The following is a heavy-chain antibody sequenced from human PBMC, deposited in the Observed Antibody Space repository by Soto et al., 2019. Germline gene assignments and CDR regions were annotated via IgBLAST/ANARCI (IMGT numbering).Heavy chain of an antibody. D-gene: IGHD1-26*01. CDR3: ASVNSGSYHHGLFDY. Sequence: ASVKVSCKASGYTFTAHYMNWVRQAPGQGLEWMGWINPNSGDTKYVEKFQGRVTMTRDTSISTAYMELSSLRSDDTAVYYCASVNSGSYHHGLFDYWGQGALVTLSS. V-gene: IGHV1-2*02. CDR2: INPNSGDT. CDR1: GYTFTAHY. J-gene: IGHJ4*02.